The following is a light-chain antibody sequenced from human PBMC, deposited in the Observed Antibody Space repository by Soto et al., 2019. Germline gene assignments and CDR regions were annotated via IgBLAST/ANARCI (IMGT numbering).Light chain of an antibody. Sequence: EIVMTQSPATLSVSPGERATLSCRASQSFSSNLAWYQQKPGQAPSLLIYGASSRATGIPDRFSGSGSGTDFTLSISRLEPEDFAVYYCQQYSSLWTFGQGTRVDIK. CDR2: GAS. V-gene: IGKV3D-15*01. J-gene: IGKJ1*01. CDR1: QSFSSN. CDR3: QQYSSLWT.